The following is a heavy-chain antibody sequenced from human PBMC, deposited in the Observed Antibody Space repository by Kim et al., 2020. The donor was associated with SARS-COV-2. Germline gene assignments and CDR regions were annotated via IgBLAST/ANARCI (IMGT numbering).Heavy chain of an antibody. Sequence: SETLSLTCTVSGGYISSGGYYWSWIRQHPGKGLEWIGYIYYSGSTYYNPSLKSRVTISVDTSKNQFSLKLSSVTAADTAVYYCARGAEISSSWYGGLYYYGMDVWGQGTTVTVSS. CDR1: GGYISSGGYY. CDR2: IYYSGST. D-gene: IGHD6-13*01. J-gene: IGHJ6*02. V-gene: IGHV4-31*03. CDR3: ARGAEISSSWYGGLYYYGMDV.